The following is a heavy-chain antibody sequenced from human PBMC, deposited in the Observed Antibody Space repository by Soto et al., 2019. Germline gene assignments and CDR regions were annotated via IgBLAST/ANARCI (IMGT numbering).Heavy chain of an antibody. CDR2: IIPIFGTA. J-gene: IGHJ4*02. CDR3: ARDRLGGIAVVPYYFDY. CDR1: GGTFSSYA. V-gene: IGHV1-69*13. D-gene: IGHD6-19*01. Sequence: VASVKVSCKASGGTFSSYAISWVRQAPGQGLEWMGGIIPIFGTANYAQKFQGRVTITADESTSTAYMELSSLRSEDTAVYYCARDRLGGIAVVPYYFDYWGQGTLVTVSS.